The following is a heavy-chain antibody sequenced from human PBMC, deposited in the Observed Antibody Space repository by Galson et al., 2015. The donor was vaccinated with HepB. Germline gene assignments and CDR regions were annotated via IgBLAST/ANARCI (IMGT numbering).Heavy chain of an antibody. J-gene: IGHJ4*02. CDR1: GYSFTTSW. CDR3: ATGNLGEHAFDY. Sequence: QSGAEVKKPGESLKISCEGSGYSFTTSWIGWVRQMPGKGLEYVGIIYPSDSDTRYSPSFQGQVTISADKSTSTAYLQWSSLKASDTAMYYCATGNLGEHAFDYWSQGTLVTVSS. D-gene: IGHD3-16*01. CDR2: IYPSDSDT. V-gene: IGHV5-51*01.